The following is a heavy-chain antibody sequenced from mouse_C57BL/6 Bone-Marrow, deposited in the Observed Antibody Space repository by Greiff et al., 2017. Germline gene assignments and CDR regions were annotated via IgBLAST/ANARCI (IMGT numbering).Heavy chain of an antibody. CDR1: GYTFTSYG. J-gene: IGHJ2*01. CDR3: ERGGY. Sequence: QVQLQQSGAELARPGASVKLSCKASGYTFTSYGISWVKQRTGQGLEWIGEIHPRSGNTYYNEKFKGKATLTADKSSSTAYMQLSSLTYEDSAVYYCERGGYWGQGTTLTVSS. CDR2: IHPRSGNT. V-gene: IGHV1-81*01.